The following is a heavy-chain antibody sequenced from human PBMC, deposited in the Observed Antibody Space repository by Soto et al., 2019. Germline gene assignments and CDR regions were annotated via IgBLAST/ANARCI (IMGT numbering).Heavy chain of an antibody. Sequence: QVQLQQSGPGLVKPSQTLALTCALSGDSVSSNTAAWHWIRQSPSRGLEWLGRTYFRSRWYNDYAVSVKSRTNIEADTSKNQCSMHLNSVSPVNTAVYYCARNLENGYSNYYYYMDGWGKGTTVTVSS. V-gene: IGHV6-1*01. CDR1: GDSVSSNTAA. J-gene: IGHJ6*03. CDR2: TYFRSRWYN. D-gene: IGHD5-12*01. CDR3: ARNLENGYSNYYYYMDG.